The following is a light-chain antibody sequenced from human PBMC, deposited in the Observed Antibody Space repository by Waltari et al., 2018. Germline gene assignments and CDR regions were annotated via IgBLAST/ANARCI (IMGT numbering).Light chain of an antibody. CDR3: QQYDTYPLT. V-gene: IGKV1-5*03. J-gene: IGKJ4*01. CDR2: KAS. Sequence: DIQMSQSPSTLSASIGDRVTITCRASQNIKTWVAWYQQKPGKAPKFLVYKASTLDSGVPSRFSCSGSGTEFTLTISSLQPDDFATYYCQQYDTYPLTFGGGTKVEIK. CDR1: QNIKTW.